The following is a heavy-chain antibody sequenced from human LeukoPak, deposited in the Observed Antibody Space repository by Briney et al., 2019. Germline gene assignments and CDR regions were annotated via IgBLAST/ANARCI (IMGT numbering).Heavy chain of an antibody. CDR3: ARRFYYYDSSGYEY. V-gene: IGHV3-23*01. D-gene: IGHD3-22*01. CDR2: ISGSGGST. J-gene: IGHJ4*02. CDR1: GFTFSSYA. Sequence: GGSLRLSCAASGFTFSSYAMSWVRQAPGKGLEWVSAISGSGGSTYCADSVKGRFTISRDNSKNTLYLQMNSLRAEDTAVYYCARRFYYYDSSGYEYWGQGTLVTVSS.